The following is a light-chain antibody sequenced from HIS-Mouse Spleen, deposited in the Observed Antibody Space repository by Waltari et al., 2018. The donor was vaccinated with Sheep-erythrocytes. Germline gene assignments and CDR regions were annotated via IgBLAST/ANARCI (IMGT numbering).Light chain of an antibody. Sequence: QSALTPPRSVSGSPGQSVTISCTGTSSAAGGYNYVSWYQQYPGKAPKLMIYDVSKRPSGVPDRFSGSKSGNTASLTISGLQAEDEADYYCCSYAGSYNHVFATGTKVTVL. V-gene: IGLV2-11*01. CDR2: DVS. CDR1: SSAAGGYNY. J-gene: IGLJ1*01. CDR3: CSYAGSYNHV.